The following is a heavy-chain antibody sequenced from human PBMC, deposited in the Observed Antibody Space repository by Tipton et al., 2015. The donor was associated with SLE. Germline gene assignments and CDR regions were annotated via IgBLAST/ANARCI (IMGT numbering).Heavy chain of an antibody. CDR2: INHSGST. CDR3: ARGRRRWGRDAFDI. CDR1: GGSFSGYY. Sequence: TLSLTCAVYGGSFSGYYWSWIRQPPGKGLEWIGEINHSGSTNYNPSLKSRVTISVDTSKNQFSLKLSSVTAADTAVYYCARGRRRWGRDAFDIWGQGTMVTVSS. V-gene: IGHV4-34*01. D-gene: IGHD1-26*01. J-gene: IGHJ3*02.